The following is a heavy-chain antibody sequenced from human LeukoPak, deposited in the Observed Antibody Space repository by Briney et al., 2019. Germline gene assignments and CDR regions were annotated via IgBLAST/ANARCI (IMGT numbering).Heavy chain of an antibody. D-gene: IGHD1-26*01. V-gene: IGHV3-23*01. CDR3: AQWSRYFDY. Sequence: PGGSLRLSCVASGFTFNNYAMTWVRQAPGKGVEWVSAISGRGYSTYYADSVKGRFTISRDNSKNTLYLQMNSLRAEDTALYFCAQWSRYFDYWGQGTLVTGSS. J-gene: IGHJ4*02. CDR1: GFTFNNYA. CDR2: ISGRGYST.